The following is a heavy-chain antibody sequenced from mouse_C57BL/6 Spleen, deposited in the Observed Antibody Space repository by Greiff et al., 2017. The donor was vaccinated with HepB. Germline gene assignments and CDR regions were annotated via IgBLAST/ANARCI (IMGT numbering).Heavy chain of an antibody. D-gene: IGHD2-4*01. J-gene: IGHJ1*03. CDR1: GYSITSGYD. Sequence: EVQRVESGPGMVKPSQSLSLTCTVTGYSITSGYDWHWIRHFPGNKLEWMGYISYSGSTNYNPSLKSRISITHDTSKNHFFLKLNSVTTEDTATYYCAREGLRQDWYFDVWGTGTTVTVSS. CDR2: ISYSGST. V-gene: IGHV3-1*01. CDR3: AREGLRQDWYFDV.